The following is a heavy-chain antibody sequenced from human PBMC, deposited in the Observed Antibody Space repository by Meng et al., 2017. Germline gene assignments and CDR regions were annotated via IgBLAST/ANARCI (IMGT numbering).Heavy chain of an antibody. CDR3: ARAFDYGDDAFDI. Sequence: VQLVQAGAEVKKPGASVKVSCKASGYTFTGYYMHWVRQAPGQGLEWMGRINPNSGGTNYAQKFQGRVTMTRDTSISTAYMELSRLRSDDTAVYYCARAFDYGDDAFDIWGQGTMVTVSS. D-gene: IGHD4-17*01. CDR2: INPNSGGT. J-gene: IGHJ3*02. V-gene: IGHV1-2*06. CDR1: GYTFTGYY.